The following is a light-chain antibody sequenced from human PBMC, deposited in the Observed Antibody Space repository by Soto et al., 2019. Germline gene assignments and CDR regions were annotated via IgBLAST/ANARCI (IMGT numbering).Light chain of an antibody. CDR3: QQYTFWPPIT. Sequence: PSTLPASMGERPNLSCRASQSVSTNLAWYQQKPGQAPRLLFYGASTRATGVPARGSGSGSGTDFTLTISSLQSEEFAGCYYQQYTFWPPITFGQGTRLEIK. CDR1: QSVSTN. V-gene: IGKV3-15*01. J-gene: IGKJ5*01. CDR2: GAS.